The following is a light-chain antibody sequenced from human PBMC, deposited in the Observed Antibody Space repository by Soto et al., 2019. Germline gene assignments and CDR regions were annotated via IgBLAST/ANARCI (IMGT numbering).Light chain of an antibody. J-gene: IGKJ3*01. CDR1: QSVSSNY. V-gene: IGKV3-20*01. Sequence: EIVLTQSPVTLSLSPGERATLSCRASQSVSSNYLAWYQQKPGQAPRLLIYDASNRTTGIPARFSGSGSGTDFTLTISRLEPEDFSVYYCHQYGTAPLTFGPGTKVDIK. CDR2: DAS. CDR3: HQYGTAPLT.